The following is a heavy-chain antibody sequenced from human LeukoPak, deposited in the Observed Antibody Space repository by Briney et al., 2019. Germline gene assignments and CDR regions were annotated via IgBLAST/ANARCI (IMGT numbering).Heavy chain of an antibody. D-gene: IGHD3-10*01. V-gene: IGHV3-23*01. J-gene: IGHJ4*02. CDR1: GFTFSRFA. CDR2: ISGSGGGT. Sequence: GGSLRLSCAASGFTFSRFAMSWVRQAPGKGLEWVAGISGSGGGTYYADSVQGRFTISRDNSGNSLHVQMNSLRAEDTAVYYCVKGPYLMLRGGLIFDYWGQGTLVTVSS. CDR3: VKGPYLMLRGGLIFDY.